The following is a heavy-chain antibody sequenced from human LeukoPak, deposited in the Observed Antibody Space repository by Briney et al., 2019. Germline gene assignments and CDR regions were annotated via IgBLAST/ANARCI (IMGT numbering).Heavy chain of an antibody. V-gene: IGHV3-21*01. CDR1: GFTFSSYS. CDR3: AKLRYGYLIDAFDI. CDR2: ISSSSSYI. Sequence: GGSLRLSCAASGFTFSSYSMNWVRQAPGKGLEWVSSISSSSSYIYYADSVKGRFTISRDNSKNTLYLQMNSLRAEDTAVYYCAKLRYGYLIDAFDIWGQGTMVTVSS. D-gene: IGHD5-18*01. J-gene: IGHJ3*02.